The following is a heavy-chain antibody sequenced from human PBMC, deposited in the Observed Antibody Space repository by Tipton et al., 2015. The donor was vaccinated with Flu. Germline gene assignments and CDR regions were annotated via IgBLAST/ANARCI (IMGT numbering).Heavy chain of an antibody. Sequence: QVQLVQSGAEVKKPGASVKVSCKASGYTFTAYYIHWLRQAPGQGLEWMGRINPNSGGTDYAQRFQGRVTVTRDTSITTVFMELSRLTSDDTAVYFCAKLSGSGSCWGQGTLVTVSS. J-gene: IGHJ4*02. CDR1: GYTFTAYY. CDR2: INPNSGGT. V-gene: IGHV1-2*06. D-gene: IGHD3-10*01. CDR3: AKLSGSGSC.